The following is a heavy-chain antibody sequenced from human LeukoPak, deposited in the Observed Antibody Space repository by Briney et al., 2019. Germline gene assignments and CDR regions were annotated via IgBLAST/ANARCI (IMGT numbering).Heavy chain of an antibody. Sequence: SETLSPTCTVSGGSVSNTNYYWAWIRQPPGKGLEWIGSVSHSGSTYYNPSLKSRVSTSVDTSKNQFSLNLSSVIAADTAVYYCARKVVRGVIRWFDAWGQGTLVTVSS. D-gene: IGHD3-10*01. V-gene: IGHV4-39*01. J-gene: IGHJ5*02. CDR2: VSHSGST. CDR3: ARKVVRGVIRWFDA. CDR1: GGSVSNTNYY.